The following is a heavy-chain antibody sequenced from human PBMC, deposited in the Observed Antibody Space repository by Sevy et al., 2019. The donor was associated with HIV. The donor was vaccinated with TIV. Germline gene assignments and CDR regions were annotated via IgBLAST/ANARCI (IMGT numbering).Heavy chain of an antibody. Sequence: SETLSLTCAVSGGSISSTSYYWGWIRQPPGKELEWIAIIHYSGSTYYNPSLKSRVTISVDTSKNQFSLKLSFVTAADTAVYFCARRGSISAGFDPWGQGTLVTVSS. CDR3: ARRGSISAGFDP. J-gene: IGHJ5*02. V-gene: IGHV4-39*01. CDR2: IHYSGST. CDR1: GGSISSTSYY.